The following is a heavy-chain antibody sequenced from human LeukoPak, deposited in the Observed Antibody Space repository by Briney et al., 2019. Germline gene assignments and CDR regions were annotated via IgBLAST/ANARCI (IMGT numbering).Heavy chain of an antibody. CDR3: AKDWNWAIDY. D-gene: IGHD1-7*01. J-gene: IGHJ4*02. V-gene: IGHV3-11*04. CDR1: RFTFRDYD. CDR2: ISSSDRTI. Sequence: ETGGSLRLSCAASRFTFRDYDMTWIRQAPGKGLEWVSYISSSDRTIYNAESVKGRFTISRDNSKNTLFLQMNNLRVEDMGVLYCAKDWNWAIDYWGQGTLVTVSS.